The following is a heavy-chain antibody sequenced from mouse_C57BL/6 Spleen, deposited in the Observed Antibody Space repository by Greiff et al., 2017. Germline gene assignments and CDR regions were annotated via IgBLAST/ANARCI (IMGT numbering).Heavy chain of an antibody. CDR3: AREELRLLPGY. D-gene: IGHD2-3*01. CDR2: IRPNSGST. V-gene: IGHV1-64*01. Sequence: QVQLQQPGAELVKPGASVKLSCKASGYTFTSYWMHWVKQSPGQGLEWIGLIRPNSGSTNYNEKFKSKDTLTVDKSSSTAYMQLSRLTSEDSAVYDWAREELRLLPGYWGQGTTLTVSS. CDR1: GYTFTSYW. J-gene: IGHJ2*01.